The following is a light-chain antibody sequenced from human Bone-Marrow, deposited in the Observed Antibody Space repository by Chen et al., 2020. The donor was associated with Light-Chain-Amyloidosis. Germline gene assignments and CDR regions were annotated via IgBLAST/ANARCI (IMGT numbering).Light chain of an antibody. V-gene: IGLV3-25*03. Sequence: SYELTQPPSVSVSPGPTARITCSGDDLPTKYAYWYQQKPGQAPVLVIHRDTERPAGISERFSGSSSGTTATLTISGVQAEDEADYHCQSADSSGTSEVIFCGGTKLTVL. CDR2: RDT. CDR3: QSADSSGTSEVI. J-gene: IGLJ2*01. CDR1: DLPTKY.